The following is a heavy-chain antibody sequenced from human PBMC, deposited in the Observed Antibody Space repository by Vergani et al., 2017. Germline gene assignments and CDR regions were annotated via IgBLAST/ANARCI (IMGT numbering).Heavy chain of an antibody. CDR2: IYYSGST. CDR3: ARHGQPRDILWSGY. J-gene: IGHJ4*02. Sequence: QVQLQQWGAGLLKPSETLSLTCAVYGGSISSSSYYWGWIRQPPGKGLEWIGSIYYSGSTYYNPSLKSRVTISVDTSKNQFSLKLSSVTAADTAVYYCARHGQPRDILWSGYWGQGTLVTVSS. CDR1: GGSISSSSYY. D-gene: IGHD2-21*01. V-gene: IGHV4-39*01.